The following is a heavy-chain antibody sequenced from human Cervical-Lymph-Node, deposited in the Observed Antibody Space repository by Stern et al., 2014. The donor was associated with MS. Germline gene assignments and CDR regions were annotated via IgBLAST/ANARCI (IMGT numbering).Heavy chain of an antibody. CDR3: HTPYVGYGPGNYYHYGMDV. Sequence: VQLVESGAEVKKPGASVKVSCEASGYTLTGLSMHWVRQAPGKGLEWMGGFDPDNGETNFAHKVPRRGTMAEGTASDTAYRELSSLRSEYTAVYYCHTPYVGYGPGNYYHYGMDVWGQGTPVTVSS. D-gene: IGHD3-10*01. J-gene: IGHJ6*02. CDR2: FDPDNGET. CDR1: GYTLTGLS. V-gene: IGHV1-24*01.